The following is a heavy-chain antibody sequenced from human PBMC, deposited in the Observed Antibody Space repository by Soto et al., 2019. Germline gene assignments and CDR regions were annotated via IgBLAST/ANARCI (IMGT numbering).Heavy chain of an antibody. CDR1: GGSISSGDYC. CDR2: IYYSGST. D-gene: IGHD3-22*01. J-gene: IGHJ4*02. V-gene: IGHV4-30-4*01. CDR3: ARGGTYYYDSSGYPSFDY. Sequence: SETLSLTCTVSGGSISSGDYCWSWIRQPPGKGLEWIGYIYYSGSTYYNPSLKSRVTISVGTSKNQFSLKLSSVTAADTAVYYCARGGTYYYDSSGYPSFDYWGQGTLVTVSS.